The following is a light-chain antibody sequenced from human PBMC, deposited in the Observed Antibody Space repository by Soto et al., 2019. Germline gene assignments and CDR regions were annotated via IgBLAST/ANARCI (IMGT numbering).Light chain of an antibody. CDR3: QQYGSSGYT. CDR2: AAS. J-gene: IGKJ2*01. Sequence: EIALTQSPGTLSLSPGERATLSCRASQSVSSTSLAWYQQISGQAPRLLIYAASSRATGIPDRFSGSGSGTDFTLTISRLEPEDFAVYYCQQYGSSGYTFGQGTMLEI. CDR1: QSVSSTS. V-gene: IGKV3-20*01.